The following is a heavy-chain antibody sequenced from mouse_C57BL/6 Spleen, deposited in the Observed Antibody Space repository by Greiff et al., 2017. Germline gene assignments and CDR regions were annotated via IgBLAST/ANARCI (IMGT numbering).Heavy chain of an antibody. Sequence: EVQLQQSGPELVKPGASVKISCKASGYSFTDYNMNWVKQSNGKSLEWIGVINPNYGTTSNNQKFKGTATLTVDQSSSTAYMQLNSLTSEDSAVYYGASCPCDSNPNWYFDVWGTGTTVTVSS. CDR2: INPNYGTT. CDR3: ASCPCDSNPNWYFDV. V-gene: IGHV1-39*01. CDR1: GYSFTDYN. J-gene: IGHJ1*03. D-gene: IGHD2-5*01.